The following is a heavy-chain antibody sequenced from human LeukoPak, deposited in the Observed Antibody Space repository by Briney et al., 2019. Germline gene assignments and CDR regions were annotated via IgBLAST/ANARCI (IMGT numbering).Heavy chain of an antibody. CDR3: AIPVLLFSGRGKWLSFDPDAFDI. V-gene: IGHV1-8*01. CDR2: MNPNSGNT. D-gene: IGHD3-22*01. J-gene: IGHJ3*02. CDR1: GYTFTSYD. Sequence: ASVKVSCKASGYTFTSYDFNRVRQATGQRPEWMGWMNPNSGNTGYAQKFQGRVTMTRNTSISTAYMELSSLRSEDTAVYYCAIPVLLFSGRGKWLSFDPDAFDIWGQGTMVTVSS.